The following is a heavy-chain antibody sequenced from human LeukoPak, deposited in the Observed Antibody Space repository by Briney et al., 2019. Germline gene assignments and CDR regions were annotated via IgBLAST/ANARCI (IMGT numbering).Heavy chain of an antibody. Sequence: PGGSLRLSCAASGFTFSSYSMNWVRQAPGKGLEWVSYISRSRSTIYYADSVKGRFTISRDNAKNSLYLQMNSLRAEDTAVYYCARIGDYGGYGHWFDPWGQGTLVTVSS. V-gene: IGHV3-48*01. CDR3: ARIGDYGGYGHWFDP. CDR1: GFTFSSYS. D-gene: IGHD4-17*01. J-gene: IGHJ5*02. CDR2: ISRSRSTI.